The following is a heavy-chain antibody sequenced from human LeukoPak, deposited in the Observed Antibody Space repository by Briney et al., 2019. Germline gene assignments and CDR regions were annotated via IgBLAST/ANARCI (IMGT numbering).Heavy chain of an antibody. J-gene: IGHJ4*02. CDR2: IYSGGST. CDR3: AKAQMVVAATRFDY. V-gene: IGHV3-53*05. Sequence: GGSLRLSCAASGFTVSSNYMSWVRQAPGKGLEWVSVIYSGGSTYYADSVKGRFTISRDNSKNTLYLQMNSLRAEDTAVYYCAKAQMVVAATRFDYWGQGTLVTVSS. D-gene: IGHD2-15*01. CDR1: GFTVSSNY.